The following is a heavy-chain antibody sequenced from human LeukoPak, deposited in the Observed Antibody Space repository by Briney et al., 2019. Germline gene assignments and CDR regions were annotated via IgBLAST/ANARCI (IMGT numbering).Heavy chain of an antibody. CDR3: ARDIVVTSSPDAFDI. Sequence: SETLSLTCAVSGDSVTSGGYFWTWIRQLPGKGLEWIGSISNSGTTSYNPSLKTRLSISLDTSNNHFSLRLGSVTAADTAVYYCARDIVVTSSPDAFDIWGQGTMVIVSS. CDR1: GDSVTSGGYF. J-gene: IGHJ3*02. CDR2: ISNSGTT. V-gene: IGHV4-31*11. D-gene: IGHD2-21*02.